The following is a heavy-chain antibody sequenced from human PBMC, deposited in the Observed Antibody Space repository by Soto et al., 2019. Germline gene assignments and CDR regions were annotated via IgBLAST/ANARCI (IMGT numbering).Heavy chain of an antibody. D-gene: IGHD1-26*01. CDR1: GGTFSSYA. Sequence: SVKVSCKASGGTFSSYAISWVRQAPGQGLEWMGGIIPIFGTANYAQKFQGRVTITADESTSTAYMELSSLRSEDTAVYYCARPDRVTRSGSYYDYYYGMDVWGQGTTVTVSS. CDR2: IIPIFGTA. CDR3: ARPDRVTRSGSYYDYYYGMDV. J-gene: IGHJ6*02. V-gene: IGHV1-69*13.